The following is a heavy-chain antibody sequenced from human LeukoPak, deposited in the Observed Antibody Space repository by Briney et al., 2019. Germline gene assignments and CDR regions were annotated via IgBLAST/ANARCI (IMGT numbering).Heavy chain of an antibody. Sequence: QPGRSLRLSCTASGFTFGDYAMSWVRQAPGKGLEWVGFIRSKAYGGTTEYAASVKGRFTISRDDSKSIAYLQMNSLKTEDAAVYYCTRDGPYDSSGYYWFWGQGTLVTVSS. CDR1: GFTFGDYA. J-gene: IGHJ4*02. CDR2: IRSKAYGGTT. V-gene: IGHV3-49*04. D-gene: IGHD3-22*01. CDR3: TRDGPYDSSGYYWF.